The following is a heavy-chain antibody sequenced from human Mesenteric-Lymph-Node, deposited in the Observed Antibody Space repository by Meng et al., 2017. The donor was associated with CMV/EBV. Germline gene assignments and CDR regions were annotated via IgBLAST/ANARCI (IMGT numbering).Heavy chain of an antibody. CDR2: INTGGSIT. CDR1: GFTFSSYA. D-gene: IGHD6-19*01. V-gene: IGHV3-23*01. J-gene: IGHJ4*02. Sequence: GESLKISCAATGFTFSSYAMSWVRQAPGKGLEWVARINTGGSITSYADSVRGRFGISRDNSENTLSLQLNTVRPEDTAVYYCARVAGPIDFWGQGTLVTVSS. CDR3: ARVAGPIDF.